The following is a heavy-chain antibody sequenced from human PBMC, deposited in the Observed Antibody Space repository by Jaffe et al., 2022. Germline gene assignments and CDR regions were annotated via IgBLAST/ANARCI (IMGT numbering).Heavy chain of an antibody. D-gene: IGHD5-12*01. CDR1: GFTFSSYD. J-gene: IGHJ3*02. Sequence: EVQLVESGGGLVQPGGSLRLSCAASGFTFSSYDMHWVRQATGKGLEWVSAIGTAGDTYYPGSVKGRFTISRENAKNSLYLQMNSLRAGDTAVYYCARATREENSGYDLLPAFDIWGQGTMVTVSS. CDR2: IGTAGDT. V-gene: IGHV3-13*01. CDR3: ARATREENSGYDLLPAFDI.